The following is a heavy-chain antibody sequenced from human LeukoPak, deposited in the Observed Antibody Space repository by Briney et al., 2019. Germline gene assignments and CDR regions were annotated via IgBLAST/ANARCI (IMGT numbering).Heavy chain of an antibody. V-gene: IGHV1-2*02. D-gene: IGHD3-9*01. CDR3: ARGHDILNPFDY. CDR2: INPNSGGT. J-gene: IGHJ4*02. Sequence: ASVKVSCKASGYTFTGYYMHWVRQAPGQGLEWMGWINPNSGGTNYAQKFQGRVTMTRDTSISTAYMELRSLRSDDTAVYYCARGHDILNPFDYWGQGTLVTVSS. CDR1: GYTFTGYY.